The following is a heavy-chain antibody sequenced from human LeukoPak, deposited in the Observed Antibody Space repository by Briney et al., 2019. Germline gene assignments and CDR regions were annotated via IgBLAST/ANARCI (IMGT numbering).Heavy chain of an antibody. J-gene: IGHJ4*02. Sequence: SETLSLTCTVSGGSISSYYWSRIRQPAGKGLEWIGRIYTSGSTNYNPSLKSRVTMSVDTSKNQFSLKLSSVTAADTAVYYCARGPGLIYYDSSGYYIWGQGTLVTVSS. CDR1: GGSISSYY. CDR3: ARGPGLIYYDSSGYYI. V-gene: IGHV4-4*07. D-gene: IGHD3-22*01. CDR2: IYTSGST.